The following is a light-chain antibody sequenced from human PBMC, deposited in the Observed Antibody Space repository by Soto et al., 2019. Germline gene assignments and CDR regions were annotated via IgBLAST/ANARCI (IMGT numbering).Light chain of an antibody. Sequence: EFVLTQSPGTLSLSPGERAILSCRASQSVTSTYIAWYQQKPGQAPRLLIYGASSRATGIPDRFSGSGSGTDFTRTISRLEAEDFAVYYCQYYGSSPPTTFGQGNTLEIK. V-gene: IGKV3-20*01. J-gene: IGKJ2*01. CDR3: QYYGSSPPTT. CDR1: QSVTSTY. CDR2: GAS.